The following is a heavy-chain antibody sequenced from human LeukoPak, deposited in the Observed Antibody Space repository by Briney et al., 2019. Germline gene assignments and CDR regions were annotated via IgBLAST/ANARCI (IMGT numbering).Heavy chain of an antibody. D-gene: IGHD5-24*01. CDR1: GGSISSSDYY. CDR2: IYYSGNT. Sequence: PSETQSLTCTVSGGSISSSDYYWAWIRQPPGRSLEWIGSIYYSGNTHYNPSLKSRVTISVDTSKNQFSLKLSSVTAADTAVYYCARQGLIVMAGEGDFDYWGQGTLVTVSS. CDR3: ARQGLIVMAGEGDFDY. V-gene: IGHV4-39*01. J-gene: IGHJ4*02.